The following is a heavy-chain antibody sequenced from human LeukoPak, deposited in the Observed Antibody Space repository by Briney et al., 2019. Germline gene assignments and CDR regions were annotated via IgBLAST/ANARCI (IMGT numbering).Heavy chain of an antibody. J-gene: IGHJ4*02. V-gene: IGHV3-7*01. CDR2: IKEDGSKK. Sequence: GGSLRLSCATSGFTFSSYWMDLVRQAPGKGLEWVAKIKEDGSKKDYVDSVKGRFIISRDNAKNSLYLEMNSLRADDTGVYYCVRENPYVQWGQGTLVTVSS. CDR1: GFTFSSYW. CDR3: VRENPYVQ. D-gene: IGHD2-21*01.